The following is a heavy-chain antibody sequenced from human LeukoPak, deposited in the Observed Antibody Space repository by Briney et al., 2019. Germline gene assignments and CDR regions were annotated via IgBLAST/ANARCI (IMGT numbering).Heavy chain of an antibody. CDR1: GYTFTGYY. Sequence: ASVKVSCKASGYTFTGYYMHWVRQAPGQGLEWMGWINPNSGGTNYAQKFQGRVTMTRDTSINTAYMELSRLRSDDTAVYYCARARIAVAGTPWFDPWGQGTLVTVSS. CDR3: ARARIAVAGTPWFDP. J-gene: IGHJ5*02. V-gene: IGHV1-2*02. D-gene: IGHD6-19*01. CDR2: INPNSGGT.